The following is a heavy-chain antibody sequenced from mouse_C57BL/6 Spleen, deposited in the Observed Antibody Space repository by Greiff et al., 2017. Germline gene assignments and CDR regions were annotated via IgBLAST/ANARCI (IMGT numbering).Heavy chain of an antibody. CDR1: GFTFTDYY. D-gene: IGHD1-1*01. CDR2: IRNKANGYTT. Sequence: EVQLVESGGGLVQPGGSLSLSCAASGFTFTDYYMSWVRQPPGKALEWLGFIRNKANGYTTEYSASVKGRFTISRDNSQSILYLQMNALRAEDSATYYCARSPPYSGVAADYWGQGTTLTVSS. V-gene: IGHV7-3*01. CDR3: ARSPPYSGVAADY. J-gene: IGHJ2*01.